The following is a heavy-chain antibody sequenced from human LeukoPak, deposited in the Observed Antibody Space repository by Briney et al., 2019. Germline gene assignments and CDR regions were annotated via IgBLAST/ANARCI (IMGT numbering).Heavy chain of an antibody. D-gene: IGHD1-14*01. CDR2: TTQSART. Sequence: PSETLSLPCAVYGGSFSRYYWTWMRQTPGKGLEWIGKTTQSARTNYNPSLKSRVTISVDTSKNQFSLNVNSVTAADTAVYYCARGDGITAFYWGQGTLVTVSS. J-gene: IGHJ4*02. CDR3: ARGDGITAFY. V-gene: IGHV4-34*01. CDR1: GGSFSRYY.